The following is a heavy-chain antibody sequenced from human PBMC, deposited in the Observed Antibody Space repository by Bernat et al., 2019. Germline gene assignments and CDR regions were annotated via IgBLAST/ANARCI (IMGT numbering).Heavy chain of an antibody. CDR3: ARDRRIAVAAFDI. J-gene: IGHJ3*02. D-gene: IGHD6-19*01. CDR2: INSDGSST. CDR1: GCTFSSYW. V-gene: IGHV3-74*01. Sequence: EVQLVESGGGLVQPGGSLRLSCAASGCTFSSYWMHWVRQAPGKGLVWVSRINSDGSSTSYAGSVKGRFTISRNNAKNTLYLQMNSLRAEDAAVYYCARDRRIAVAAFDIWGQGTMVTVSS.